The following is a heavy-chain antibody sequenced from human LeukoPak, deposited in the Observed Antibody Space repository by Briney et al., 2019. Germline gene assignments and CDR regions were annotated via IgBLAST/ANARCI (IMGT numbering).Heavy chain of an antibody. D-gene: IGHD1-26*01. CDR3: ARDSESGATAY. CDR2: INPSGGST. V-gene: IGHV1-46*01. J-gene: IGHJ4*02. Sequence: ASVKVSCKASGYTFTSYYMHWVRQAPGQGLEWMGIINPSGGSTSYAQKFQGRVTMTRDMSTSTVCMELSSLRSEDTAVYYCARDSESGATAYWGQGTLVTVSS. CDR1: GYTFTSYY.